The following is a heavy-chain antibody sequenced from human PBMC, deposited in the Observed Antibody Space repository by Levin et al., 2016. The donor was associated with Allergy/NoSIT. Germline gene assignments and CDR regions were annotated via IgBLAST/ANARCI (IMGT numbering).Heavy chain of an antibody. J-gene: IGHJ4*02. CDR3: ARGSRFFEF. Sequence: WIRQPPGKGLEWISYISNSGGTISYADSVKGRFTVSRDNSINTLFLHMDSLRADDTAVYFCARGSRFFEFWGQGTLVTVSS. V-gene: IGHV3-11*01. CDR2: ISNSGGTI.